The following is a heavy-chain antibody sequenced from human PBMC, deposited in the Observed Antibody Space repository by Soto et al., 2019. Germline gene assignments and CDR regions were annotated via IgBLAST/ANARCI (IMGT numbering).Heavy chain of an antibody. J-gene: IGHJ6*02. D-gene: IGHD5-18*01. V-gene: IGHV3-30*18. Sequence: GGSLRLSCAASGFTFSSYGMHWVRQAPGKGLEWVAVISYDGSNKYYADSVKGRFTISRDNSKNTLYLQMNSLRAEDTAVYYCAKGGTGIHEYYYYGMDVWGQGTTVTVSS. CDR1: GFTFSSYG. CDR3: AKGGTGIHEYYYYGMDV. CDR2: ISYDGSNK.